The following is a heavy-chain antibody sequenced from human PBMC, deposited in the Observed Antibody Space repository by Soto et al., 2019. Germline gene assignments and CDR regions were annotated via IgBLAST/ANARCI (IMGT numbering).Heavy chain of an antibody. CDR2: ISAYNGNT. D-gene: IGHD3-3*01. CDR3: AREGTYYDFCSGWEFKHYYGMGV. Sequence: ASVKVSCKASGYTFTSYGISWVRQAPGQGLEWMGWISAYNGNTNYAQKLQGRVTMTTDTSTSTAYMELRSLRSDDTAVYYCAREGTYYDFCSGWEFKHYYGMGVWGQGTTVTVSS. J-gene: IGHJ6*02. CDR1: GYTFTSYG. V-gene: IGHV1-18*04.